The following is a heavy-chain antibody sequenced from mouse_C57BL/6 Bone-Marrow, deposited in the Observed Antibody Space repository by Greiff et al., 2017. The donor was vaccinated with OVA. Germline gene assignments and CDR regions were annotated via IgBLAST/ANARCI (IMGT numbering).Heavy chain of an antibody. J-gene: IGHJ2*01. CDR1: GFSLTSYA. CDR2: IWTGGGT. D-gene: IGHD1-1*01. CDR3: DRAPPYYYGSSYGRFDY. Sequence: VQLVESGPGLVAPSQSLSITCTVSGFSLTSYAISWVRQPPGKGLEWLGVIWTGGGTNYNSALKSRLSISKDNSKSQVFLKMNSLQTDYTARYYCDRAPPYYYGSSYGRFDYWGQGTTLTVSS. V-gene: IGHV2-9-1*01.